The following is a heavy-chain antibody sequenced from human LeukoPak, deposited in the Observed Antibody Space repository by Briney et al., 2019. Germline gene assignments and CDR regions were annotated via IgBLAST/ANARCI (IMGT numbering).Heavy chain of an antibody. CDR1: GYSISSGYY. D-gene: IGHD4-17*01. Sequence: MASETLSLTCTVSGYSISSGYYWGWIRQPPGKGLEWIGSIYHSGSTYYNPSLKSRVTISVDTSKNQFSLKLSSVTAADTAVYYCARVGTTVTLHGQAFDYWGQGTLVTVSS. CDR2: IYHSGST. CDR3: ARVGTTVTLHGQAFDY. J-gene: IGHJ4*02. V-gene: IGHV4-38-2*02.